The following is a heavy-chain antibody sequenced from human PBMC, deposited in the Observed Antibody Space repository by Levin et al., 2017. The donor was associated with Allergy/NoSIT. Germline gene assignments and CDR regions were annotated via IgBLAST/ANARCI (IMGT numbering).Heavy chain of an antibody. D-gene: IGHD3-10*01. V-gene: IGHV3-23*01. CDR1: GFTFSSYA. CDR2: ISGSGGST. Sequence: GGSLRLSCAASGFTFSSYAMRWVRQAPGKGLEWVSAISGSGGSTYYADSVKGRFTISRDNSKNTLYLQMNSLRAEDTAVYYCARDGDYYGSRSYRDGMDVWGQGTTVTVSS. CDR3: ARDGDYYGSRSYRDGMDV. J-gene: IGHJ6*02.